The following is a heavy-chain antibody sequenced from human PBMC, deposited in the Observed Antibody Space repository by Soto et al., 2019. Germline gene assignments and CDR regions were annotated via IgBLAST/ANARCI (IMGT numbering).Heavy chain of an antibody. CDR3: ARGGAMGGYYYYGMDV. CDR1: GGSISSGGYS. J-gene: IGHJ6*02. D-gene: IGHD5-18*01. CDR2: IYHSGST. V-gene: IGHV4-30-2*01. Sequence: SETLSLTCAVSGGSISSGGYSWSWIRQPPGKGLEWIGYIYHSGSTYYNPSLKSRVTISVDRSKNQFSLKLSSVTAADTAVYYCARGGAMGGYYYYGMDVWGQWTTVTVSS.